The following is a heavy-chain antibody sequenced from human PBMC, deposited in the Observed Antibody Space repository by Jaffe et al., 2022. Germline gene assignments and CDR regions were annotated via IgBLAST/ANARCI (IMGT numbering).Heavy chain of an antibody. CDR3: AGVSPYYGSGSPILYYYYMDV. V-gene: IGHV1-69*01. Sequence: QVQLVQSGAEVKKPGSSVKVSCKASGGTFSSYAISWVRQAPGQGLEWMGGIIPIFGTANYAQKFQGRVTITADESTSTAYMELSSLRSEDTAVYYCAGVSPYYGSGSPILYYYYMDVWGKGTTVTVSS. CDR2: IIPIFGTA. D-gene: IGHD3-10*01. CDR1: GGTFSSYA. J-gene: IGHJ6*03.